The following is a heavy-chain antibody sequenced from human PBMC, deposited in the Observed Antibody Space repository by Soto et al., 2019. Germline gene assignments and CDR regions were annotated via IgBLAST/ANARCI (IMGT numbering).Heavy chain of an antibody. CDR2: ISGSGGRT. D-gene: IGHD6-6*01. V-gene: IGHV3-23*01. J-gene: IGHJ6*02. CDR1: GFTFSSYA. Sequence: GGSLRLSCAASGFTFSSYAMSWVRQAPGKGLEWVSAISGSGGRTYYADSVKGRFTISRDNSKNTLYLQMNSLRAEDTAVYYCAKSTLRARSHYYYGMDVWGQGTTVTVSS. CDR3: AKSTLRARSHYYYGMDV.